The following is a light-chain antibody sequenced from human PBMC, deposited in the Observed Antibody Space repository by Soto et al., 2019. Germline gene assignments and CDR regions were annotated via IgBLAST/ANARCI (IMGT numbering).Light chain of an antibody. V-gene: IGLV2-14*01. CDR3: SSYTSSGTLYV. CDR1: SSDIGGSKY. J-gene: IGLJ1*01. Sequence: QFALTQPASLSGSPGQSITISCAGTSSDIGGSKYVSWYQQRPGKAPKLIIYEVTYRPSGVSARFSGSKSGNTASLTVSGLQAEDEADYYCSSYTSSGTLYVFGTGTKVTVL. CDR2: EVT.